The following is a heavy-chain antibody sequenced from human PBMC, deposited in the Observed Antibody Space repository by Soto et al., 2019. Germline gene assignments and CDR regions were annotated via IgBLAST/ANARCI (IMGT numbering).Heavy chain of an antibody. CDR1: GYTFTSYY. J-gene: IGHJ6*02. CDR3: ARDSGPVGPYYYGMDV. CDR2: INPSGGST. Sequence: GASVKVSCKASGYTFTSYYMHWVRQAPGQGLEWMGIINPSGGSTSYAQKFQGRVTMTRDTSTSTVYMELSSLRSEDTAVYYCARDSGPVGPYYYGMDVWGQGTTVTVSS. V-gene: IGHV1-46*01.